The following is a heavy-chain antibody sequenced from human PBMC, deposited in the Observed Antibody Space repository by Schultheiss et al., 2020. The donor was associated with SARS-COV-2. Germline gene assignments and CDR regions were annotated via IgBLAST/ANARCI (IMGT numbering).Heavy chain of an antibody. CDR2: INAGHGNT. Sequence: ASVKVSCKASGYTFTTYAIHWVRQAPGQRLEWMGWINAGHGNTKYSQKFQSRVAFTRDTSASTVYMELSSLRSEDTAIYYCARDFGDIVAAIGDNWGQGTLVTVSS. CDR3: ARDFGDIVAAIGDN. J-gene: IGHJ4*02. V-gene: IGHV1-3*01. CDR1: GYTFTTYA. D-gene: IGHD5-12*01.